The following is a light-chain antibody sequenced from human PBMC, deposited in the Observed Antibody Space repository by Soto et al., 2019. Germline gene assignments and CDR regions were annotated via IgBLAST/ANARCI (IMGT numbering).Light chain of an antibody. V-gene: IGKV3-20*01. CDR3: QQYGSSPLT. J-gene: IGKJ4*01. CDR2: GAS. Sequence: TQSPSTLSASVGDRVTITCRASQSVSSSYLAWYQQKSGQAPRLLIYGASSRATGIPDRFSGSGSGTDFTLTISRLESEDFAVYYCQQYGSSPLTFGGGTKVDIK. CDR1: QSVSSSY.